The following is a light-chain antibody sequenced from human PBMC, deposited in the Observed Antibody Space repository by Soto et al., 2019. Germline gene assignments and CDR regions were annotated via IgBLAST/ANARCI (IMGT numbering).Light chain of an antibody. CDR1: QSVSSN. V-gene: IGKV3-15*01. CDR3: QQYNNWPPGT. J-gene: IGKJ2*01. CDR2: GAS. Sequence: EIVMTQSPANLSVSPGERATLSCRASQSVSSNLAWYQQKPAQTPRLPIYGASTRATGIPARFSGSGSGTEFTLTISSLQSEDFAVYYCQQYNNWPPGTFGQGTKLEIK.